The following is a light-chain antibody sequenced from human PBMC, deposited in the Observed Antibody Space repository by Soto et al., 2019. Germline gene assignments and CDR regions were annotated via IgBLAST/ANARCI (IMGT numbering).Light chain of an antibody. CDR3: QQYGSSPPIT. V-gene: IGKV3-20*01. J-gene: IGKJ5*01. CDR1: QSIRSNY. Sequence: EIVLTQSPGTLSLSPGERATLSCRASQSIRSNYLAWYQQKPGQAPRLLIYGASRRATGIPDRFSGSGSGTDFTLTISRLEPEDFAVYYCQQYGSSPPITFGQGTRLEI. CDR2: GAS.